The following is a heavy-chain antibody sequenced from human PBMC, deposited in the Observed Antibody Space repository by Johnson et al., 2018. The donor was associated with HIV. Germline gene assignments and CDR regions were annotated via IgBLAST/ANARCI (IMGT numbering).Heavy chain of an antibody. V-gene: IGHV3-23*04. J-gene: IGHJ3*02. CDR3: AKGVRGSSCYDAFDI. Sequence: VESGGGLVQPRGSLRLSCAASGFTFSDCAMSWVRQGPGKGLEWVSAITVSGDNTYYADSVKGRFTISRDNSKNTLYLQMSSLRADDTAVYYCAKGVRGSSCYDAFDIWGQGTMVTVS. CDR2: ITVSGDNT. CDR1: GFTFSDCA. D-gene: IGHD6-6*01.